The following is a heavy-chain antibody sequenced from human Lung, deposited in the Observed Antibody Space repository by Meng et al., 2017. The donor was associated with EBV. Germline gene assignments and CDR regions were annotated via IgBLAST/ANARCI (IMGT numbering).Heavy chain of an antibody. D-gene: IGHD2-2*01. J-gene: IGHJ5*02. V-gene: IGHV2-5*02. CDR3: ALFTRSWFDP. Sequence: QITLKESGPSRVKPTQTLALTCTFSGFSLSTSGVGVGWIRQSPGKALEWLAVIYWDDDKRYSPSLKSRLTITKDTSKNQVVLTLTNMDPVDTATYYCALFTRSWFDPWGQGTLVTVSS. CDR2: IYWDDDK. CDR1: GFSLSTSGVG.